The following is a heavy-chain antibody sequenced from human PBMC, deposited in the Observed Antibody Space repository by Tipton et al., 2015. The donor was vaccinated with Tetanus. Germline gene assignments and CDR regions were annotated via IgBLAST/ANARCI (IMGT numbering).Heavy chain of an antibody. V-gene: IGHV4-31*03. J-gene: IGHJ4*02. Sequence: TLSLTCTVSGASINAGGYLWTWVRQHPGKGLEWIGNIYYTELTSYTPSLNSRVSISVDTSKNQFSLWLTSVTAADTAVYFCARGGTMVHGVILQDHFYYWGQGTLVTVSS. D-gene: IGHD3-10*01. CDR1: GASINAGGYL. CDR3: ARGGTMVHGVILQDHFYY. CDR2: IYYTELT.